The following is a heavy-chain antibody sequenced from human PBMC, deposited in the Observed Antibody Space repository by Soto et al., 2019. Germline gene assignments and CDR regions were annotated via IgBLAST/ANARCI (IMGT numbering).Heavy chain of an antibody. CDR3: ARGGKNGWSLDY. CDR1: GFTFSNYA. D-gene: IGHD6-19*01. V-gene: IGHV3-33*01. J-gene: IGHJ4*02. CDR2: IWYDGSNK. Sequence: QVQLVESGGGVVQPGRSLRLSCAASGFTFSNYAMHWVRQAPGKGLEWVSIIWYDGSNKYYADSVEGRFTITRDNSKNTLYLQLNSLRAEDTALYYCARGGKNGWSLDYRGQGTLVTVSS.